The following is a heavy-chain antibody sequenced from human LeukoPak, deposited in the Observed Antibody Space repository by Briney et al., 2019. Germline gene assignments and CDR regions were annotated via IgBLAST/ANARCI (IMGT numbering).Heavy chain of an antibody. Sequence: ASVKVSCKASGYTFTGYYMHWVRQAPGQGLEWMGRINPNSGGTNYAQKFQGRFTMTRDTSISTAYMELSRLRSDDTAVYYCAKNPDFGSGDSWGQGALVTVSS. CDR3: AKNPDFGSGDS. CDR2: INPNSGGT. CDR1: GYTFTGYY. J-gene: IGHJ5*01. V-gene: IGHV1-2*06. D-gene: IGHD3-3*01.